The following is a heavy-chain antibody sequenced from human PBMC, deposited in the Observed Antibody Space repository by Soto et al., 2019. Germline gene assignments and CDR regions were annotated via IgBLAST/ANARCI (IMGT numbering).Heavy chain of an antibody. V-gene: IGHV3-21*01. CDR3: ARVEAGYFDY. Sequence: RGYLRLSCAASGFTFISYSMNCFRQSPGKGLEWVSSISSSSSYIYYADSVKGRFTISRDNAKNSLYLQMNSLRAEDTAVYYCARVEAGYFDYWGQGTLVTVSS. J-gene: IGHJ4*02. D-gene: IGHD6-19*01. CDR2: ISSSSSYI. CDR1: GFTFISYS.